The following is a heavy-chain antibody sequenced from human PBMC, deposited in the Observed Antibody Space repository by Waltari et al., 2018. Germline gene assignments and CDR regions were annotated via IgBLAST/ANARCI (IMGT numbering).Heavy chain of an antibody. CDR3: ARDGGAYSGYALGY. CDR1: GFTFSSYW. V-gene: IGHV3-7*01. D-gene: IGHD5-12*01. Sequence: EVQLVESGGGLVQPGGSLRLSCAASGFTFSSYWMSWVRQAPGKGLEWVANIKQDGSEKYYVDSVKGRFTISRDNAKNSLYLQMNSLRAEDTAVYYCARDGGAYSGYALGYWGQGTLVTVSS. J-gene: IGHJ4*02. CDR2: IKQDGSEK.